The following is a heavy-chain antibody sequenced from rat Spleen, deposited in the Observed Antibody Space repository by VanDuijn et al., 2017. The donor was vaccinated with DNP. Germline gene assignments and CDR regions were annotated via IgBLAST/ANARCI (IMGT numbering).Heavy chain of an antibody. CDR1: DYSITSCCR. V-gene: IGHV3-3*01. D-gene: IGHD4-2*01. Sequence: VQLQESGPGLVEPSQSLSLTCSVTDYSITSCCRWTWIRKFPGHKLEWMGYINSAGSIEYNPSLKSRISITRDTSKNQFFLHLNSVTTEDTATYYCARWSDYFDYWGQGVMVTVSS. CDR3: ARWSDYFDY. J-gene: IGHJ2*01. CDR2: INSAGSI.